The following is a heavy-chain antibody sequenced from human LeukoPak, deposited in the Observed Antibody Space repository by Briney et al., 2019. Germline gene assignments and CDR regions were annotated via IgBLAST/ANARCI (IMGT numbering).Heavy chain of an antibody. CDR2: IYYSGST. CDR3: ARANVAYCGGDCYSD. Sequence: GSLRLSCAASGFTFSSYNMNWVRQAPGKGLEWIGSIYYSGSTYYNPSLKSRVTISVDTSKNQFSLKLSSVTAADTAVYYCARANVAYCGGDCYSDWGQGTLVTVSS. CDR1: GFTFSSYN. J-gene: IGHJ4*02. V-gene: IGHV4-39*07. D-gene: IGHD2-21*02.